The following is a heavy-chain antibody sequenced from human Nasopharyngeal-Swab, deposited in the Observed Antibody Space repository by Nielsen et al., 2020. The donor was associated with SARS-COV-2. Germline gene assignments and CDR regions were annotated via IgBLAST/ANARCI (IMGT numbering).Heavy chain of an antibody. J-gene: IGHJ4*02. V-gene: IGHV4-31*02. CDR3: ARGTPFDY. CDR2: IYRRGGT. Sequence: WIRQPPGKGLEWIAYIYRRGGTTYNPFLKSRVTISLDASNNQFTLRLSTVTAADTAMFYCARGTPFDYWGQGTLVTVSS. D-gene: IGHD1-1*01.